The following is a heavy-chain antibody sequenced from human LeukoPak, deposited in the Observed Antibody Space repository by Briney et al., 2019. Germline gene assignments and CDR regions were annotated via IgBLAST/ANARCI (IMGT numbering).Heavy chain of an antibody. CDR3: ARGDYDSSGYYYYFDY. CDR1: GGSISSGGYS. Sequence: SKTLSLTCAVSGGSISSGGYSWSWIRQPPGKGLEWIGYIYHSRSTYYNPSLRSRVTISVDRSKNQFSLKLSSVTAADTAVYYCARGDYDSSGYYYYFDYWGQGTLVTVSS. V-gene: IGHV4-30-2*01. D-gene: IGHD3-22*01. J-gene: IGHJ4*02. CDR2: IYHSRST.